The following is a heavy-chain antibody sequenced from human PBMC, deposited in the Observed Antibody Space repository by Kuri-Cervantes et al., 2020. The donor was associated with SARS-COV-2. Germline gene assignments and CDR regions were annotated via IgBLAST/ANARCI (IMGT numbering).Heavy chain of an antibody. CDR3: ARDVVKDLLAEGTAAGMSGSVFDI. Sequence: GESLKISCAASGFTFSSYGMHWVRQAPGKGLEWVAVISYDGSNKYYADSVKGRFTISRDNSKNTLYLQMNSLRAEDTAVYYCARDVVKDLLAEGTAAGMSGSVFDIWGQGTMVTVSS. V-gene: IGHV3-30*19. CDR2: ISYDGSNK. J-gene: IGHJ3*02. D-gene: IGHD6-13*01. CDR1: GFTFSSYG.